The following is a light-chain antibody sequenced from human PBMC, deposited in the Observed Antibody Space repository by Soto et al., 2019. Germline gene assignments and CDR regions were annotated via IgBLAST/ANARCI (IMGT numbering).Light chain of an antibody. CDR1: QDIGTD. CDR2: EAS. J-gene: IGKJ4*01. V-gene: IGKV1-17*01. Sequence: DIQMTQSASSLSASVGDRFTITFQASQDIGTDLGWYQQKPGKAPERLIYEASVLQSGVPSRFSGSGSGTEFTLTVSSLQPEDFATYYCVQHYSYPLTFGGGTKVDI. CDR3: VQHYSYPLT.